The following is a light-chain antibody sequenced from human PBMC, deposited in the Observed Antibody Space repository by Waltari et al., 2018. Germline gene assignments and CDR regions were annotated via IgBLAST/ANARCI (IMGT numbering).Light chain of an antibody. CDR2: DTS. CDR1: QSVRKY. V-gene: IGKV3-11*01. J-gene: IGKJ4*02. Sequence: EIVLTQSPATLSLSPGERATLSCRASQSVRKYLAWYQQKPGQAPRLLIYDTSNRETGIPARFTGSGSGTDFTLTISNVEPEDFAVYYCQQRKDWPLTFGGGTKVEIK. CDR3: QQRKDWPLT.